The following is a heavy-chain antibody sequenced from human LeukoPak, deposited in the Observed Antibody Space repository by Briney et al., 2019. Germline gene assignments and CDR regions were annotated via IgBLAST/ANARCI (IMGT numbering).Heavy chain of an antibody. CDR2: INHSGST. J-gene: IGHJ4*02. CDR1: GGSFSGYY. V-gene: IGHV4-34*01. Sequence: KSSETLSLTCAVYGGSFSGYYWSWIRQPPGKGLEWIGEINHSGSTNYNPSLKSRVTISVDTSKNQFSLKLSSVTAADTAVYYCARADYSNSVDLDYWGQGTLVTVSS. D-gene: IGHD4-11*01. CDR3: ARADYSNSVDLDY.